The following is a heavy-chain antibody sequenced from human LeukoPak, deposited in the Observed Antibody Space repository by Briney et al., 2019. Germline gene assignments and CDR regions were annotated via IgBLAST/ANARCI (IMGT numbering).Heavy chain of an antibody. J-gene: IGHJ3*02. Sequence: GGSLRLSCAASGFTFSSYAMHWVRQAPGKGLEWVANIKQDGSEKYYVDSVKGRFTISRDNAKNSLYLQMNSLRAEDTAVYYCATRWWLHGTFDIWGQGTMVTVSS. CDR2: IKQDGSEK. D-gene: IGHD5-12*01. CDR1: GFTFSSYA. V-gene: IGHV3-7*01. CDR3: ATRWWLHGTFDI.